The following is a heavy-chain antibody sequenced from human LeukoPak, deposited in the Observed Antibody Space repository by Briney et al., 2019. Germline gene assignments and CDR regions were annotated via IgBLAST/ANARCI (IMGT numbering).Heavy chain of an antibody. CDR2: IIPIFGTA. V-gene: IGHV1-69*06. J-gene: IGHJ6*03. CDR1: GGTFSIYA. CDR3: AALWSGYYPYYYYYMDV. D-gene: IGHD3-3*01. Sequence: SVTVSCKASGGTFSIYAISWVRQAPGQGLEWMGRIIPIFGTANYAQKFQGRVTITADKSTSTAYMEPSSLRSEDTAVYYCAALWSGYYPYYYYYMDVWGKGTTVTVSS.